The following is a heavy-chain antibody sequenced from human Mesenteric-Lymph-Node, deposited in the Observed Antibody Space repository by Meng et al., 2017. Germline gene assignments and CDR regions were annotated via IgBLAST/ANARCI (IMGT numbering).Heavy chain of an antibody. CDR3: TRDPTSGYRSRDAFDI. CDR1: GGTFNIYA. V-gene: IGHV3-30*04. D-gene: IGHD5-12*01. CDR2: ISYDGKSI. Sequence: SCKASGGTFNIYAMHWVRQAPGKGLEWLTVISYDGKSIYYADSVKGRFTISRDNSKNTLFLQMNSLTPEDTAIYFCTRDPTSGYRSRDAFDIWGLGTKVTVSS. J-gene: IGHJ3*02.